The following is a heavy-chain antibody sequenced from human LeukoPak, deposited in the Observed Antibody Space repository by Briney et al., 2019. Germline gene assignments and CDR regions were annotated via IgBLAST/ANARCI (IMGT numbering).Heavy chain of an antibody. CDR1: GFTFTTYA. CDR3: ARGSYGMDV. CDR2: VSKSDGTT. Sequence: GGSLRLSCAASGFTFTTYAMSWVRQAPGKGLEWVSSVSKSDGTTYYADSVMGRLTISRDNSKNTLHLQMNGLRAEDTAVYYCARGSYGMDVWGQGTTVTVSS. J-gene: IGHJ6*02. V-gene: IGHV3-23*01.